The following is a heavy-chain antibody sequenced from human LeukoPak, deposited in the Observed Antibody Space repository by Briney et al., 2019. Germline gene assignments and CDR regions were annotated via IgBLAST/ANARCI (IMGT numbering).Heavy chain of an antibody. CDR3: ARDQRYSSSLSAFDI. CDR2: AYYRSKRYN. V-gene: IGHV6-1*01. CDR1: GDSVSSTSAG. D-gene: IGHD6-6*01. Sequence: SQTLSLTCAISGDSVSSTSAGWNWIRQSPSRGLEWLGRAYYRSKRYNDDAVSVKSRITINLDTAKNQFSLQLNSVTPEDTAVYYCARDQRYSSSLSAFDIWGQGTMVTVSS. J-gene: IGHJ3*02.